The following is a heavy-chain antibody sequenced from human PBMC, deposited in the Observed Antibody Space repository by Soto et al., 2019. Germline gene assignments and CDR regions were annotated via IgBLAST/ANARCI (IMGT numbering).Heavy chain of an antibody. CDR2: ISGSGGST. CDR1: GFTFSSYA. V-gene: IGHV3-23*01. Sequence: GGSLRLSCAASGFTFSSYAMSWVRQAPGKGLEWVSAISGSGGSTYYADSVKGRFTISRDNSKNTLYLQMNSLRAEDTAVYYCAKDNINNAHAADYYYGMDVWGQGTTVTVSS. CDR3: AKDNINNAHAADYYYGMDV. D-gene: IGHD1-1*01. J-gene: IGHJ6*02.